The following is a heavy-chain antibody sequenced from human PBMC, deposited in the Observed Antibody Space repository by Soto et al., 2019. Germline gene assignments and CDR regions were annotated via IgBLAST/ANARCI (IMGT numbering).Heavy chain of an antibody. V-gene: IGHV4-59*01. CDR3: ARSGHSFGGVV. Sequence: PSETLSLTCTVSGGSMSGYYCSWIRQPPGKGLEYIGYIFYTGSTSYNASLTSRVAISLDTPNNQISLKLKSVTAADTAVYYCARSGHSFGGVVWGQGVLVTVS. CDR1: GGSMSGYY. D-gene: IGHD3-16*01. CDR2: IFYTGST. J-gene: IGHJ4*02.